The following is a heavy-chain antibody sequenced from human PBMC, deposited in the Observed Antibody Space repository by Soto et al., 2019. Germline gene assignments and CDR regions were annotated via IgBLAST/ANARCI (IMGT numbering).Heavy chain of an antibody. CDR2: ISGSGDGT. J-gene: IGHJ4*02. CDR1: GFTFSSFA. Sequence: GGSLRLSCAASGFTFSSFALSWVRQAPGRGLEWVSAISGSGDGTDYADSVKGRFTISRDNSKNTLYLQMNSLRAEDTAVYYCAGPGYSSQDYWGQGALVTVSS. V-gene: IGHV3-23*01. D-gene: IGHD5-18*01. CDR3: AGPGYSSQDY.